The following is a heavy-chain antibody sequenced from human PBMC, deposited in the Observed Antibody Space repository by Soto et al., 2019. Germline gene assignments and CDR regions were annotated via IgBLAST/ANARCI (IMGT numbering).Heavy chain of an antibody. J-gene: IGHJ3*02. CDR3: ARDQGGAARPGSDAFDI. D-gene: IGHD6-6*01. Sequence: SVKVSCKASGGTFSSYAISWVRQAPGQGLEWMGGIIPIFGTANYAQKFQGRVTITADDSTSTAYMELSSLRSEDTAVYYCARDQGGAARPGSDAFDIWGQVTMVTVSS. V-gene: IGHV1-69*13. CDR2: IIPIFGTA. CDR1: GGTFSSYA.